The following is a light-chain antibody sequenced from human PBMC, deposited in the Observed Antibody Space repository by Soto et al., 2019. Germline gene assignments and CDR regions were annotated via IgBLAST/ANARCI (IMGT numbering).Light chain of an antibody. V-gene: IGKV1-33*01. CDR1: QDISNY. Sequence: DIPMSQSPSSLSASVGDRVTITCQASQDISNYLNWYQHKPGKPPKLLIYDASNLETGVPSRFSGSKSGTAFTFTITSLLPEDIATYYCQQYDNLPFSFGGGTKVEIK. CDR3: QQYDNLPFS. CDR2: DAS. J-gene: IGKJ4*01.